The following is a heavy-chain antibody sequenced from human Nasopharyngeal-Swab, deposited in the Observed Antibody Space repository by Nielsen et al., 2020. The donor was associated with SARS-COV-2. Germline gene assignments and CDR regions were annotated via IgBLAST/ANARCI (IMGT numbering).Heavy chain of an antibody. Sequence: ASVKVSCKASGYTFITFGITWVRQAPGQGLEWMGWISAYNGNTNYAQKFQDRVTMTTDTSTTTAYMKLRGLKTDDTAVYYCARDNESGDYYAYDIWGQGTTVTVSS. CDR3: ARDNESGDYYAYDI. CDR2: ISAYNGNT. J-gene: IGHJ3*02. CDR1: GYTFITFG. V-gene: IGHV1-18*01. D-gene: IGHD4-17*01.